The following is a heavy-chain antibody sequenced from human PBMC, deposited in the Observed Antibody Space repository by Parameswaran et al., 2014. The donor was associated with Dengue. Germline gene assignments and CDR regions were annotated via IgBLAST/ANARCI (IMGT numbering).Heavy chain of an antibody. D-gene: IGHD5-18*01. J-gene: IGHJ6*04. V-gene: IGHV1-69*04. Sequence: RLVRQAPGQGLEWMGRIIPILGIANYAQKFQGRVTITADKSTSTAYMELSSLRSEDTAVYYCARAPGYSYGYGMDVWGKGTTVTVSS. CDR2: IIPILGIA. CDR3: ARAPGYSYGYGMDV.